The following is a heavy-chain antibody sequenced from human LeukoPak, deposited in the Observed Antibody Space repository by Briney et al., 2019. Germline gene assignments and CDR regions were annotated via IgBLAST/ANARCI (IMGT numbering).Heavy chain of an antibody. CDR1: GFTFSDYY. D-gene: IGHD6-19*01. Sequence: PGGSLRLSCAASGFTFSDYYMSWIRQAPGKGLEWVSYISSSGSTIYYADSVKGRFTISRDSAKNSLYLQMNSLRAEDTAVYYCARVRRQWLVYFDYWGQGTLVTVSS. V-gene: IGHV3-11*04. CDR3: ARVRRQWLVYFDY. J-gene: IGHJ4*02. CDR2: ISSSGSTI.